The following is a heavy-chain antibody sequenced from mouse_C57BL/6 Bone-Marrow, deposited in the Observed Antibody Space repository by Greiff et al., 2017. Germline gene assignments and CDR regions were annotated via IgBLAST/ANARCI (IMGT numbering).Heavy chain of an antibody. CDR1: GFTFSSYG. CDR3: ARRDYYGSSYVPFAY. CDR2: ISSGGSYT. D-gene: IGHD1-1*01. Sequence: EVKLVESGGDLVKPGGSLKLSCAASGFTFSSYGMSWVRQTPDKRLEWVATISSGGSYTYYPDSVKGRFTISRDNAKNTLYLQMSSLKSEDTAMYYCARRDYYGSSYVPFAYWGQGTLVTVSA. V-gene: IGHV5-6*02. J-gene: IGHJ3*01.